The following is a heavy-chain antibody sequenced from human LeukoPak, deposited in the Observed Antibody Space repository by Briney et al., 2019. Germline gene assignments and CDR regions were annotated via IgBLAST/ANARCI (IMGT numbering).Heavy chain of an antibody. D-gene: IGHD2-2*01. J-gene: IGHJ4*02. Sequence: ASVKVSCKSSGYTFTSYDMHCVSTPPGQRLEWMGWINADNGNTKYSQKFQGRVTITRDTSASTAYMELSSLRSGDAAVYYCARASYCSSTSCYRPPWDYWGQGTLVTVSS. CDR1: GYTFTSYD. CDR3: ARASYCSSTSCYRPPWDY. CDR2: INADNGNT. V-gene: IGHV1-3*01.